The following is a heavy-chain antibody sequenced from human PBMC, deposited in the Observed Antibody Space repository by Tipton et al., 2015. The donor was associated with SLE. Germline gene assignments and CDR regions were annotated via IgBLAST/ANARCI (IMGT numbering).Heavy chain of an antibody. J-gene: IGHJ4*02. V-gene: IGHV3-23*01. CDR3: AKDPGVRAFDY. Sequence: SLRLSCAASGFTFDDYAMHWVRQAPGKGLEWVSGISGSGGSTYYADSVKGRFTISRDKSKNTLYLQINSLRAEDTALYFCAKDPGVRAFDYWCQGSLVTVSS. CDR2: ISGSGGST. D-gene: IGHD3-10*01. CDR1: GFTFDDYA.